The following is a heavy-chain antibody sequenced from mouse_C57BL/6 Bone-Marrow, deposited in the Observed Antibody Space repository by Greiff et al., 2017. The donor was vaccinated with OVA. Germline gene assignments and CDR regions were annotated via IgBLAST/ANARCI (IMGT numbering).Heavy chain of an antibody. J-gene: IGHJ2*01. Sequence: QVQLQQPGAELVRPGTSVKLSCKASGYTFTSYWMHWVKQRPGQGLEWIGVIDPSDSYTNYNQKFKGKATLTVDTSSSTAYMQLSSLTSEDSAVYYCARGRHWGQGTTLTVSS. CDR1: GYTFTSYW. CDR3: ARGRH. V-gene: IGHV1-59*01. CDR2: IDPSDSYT.